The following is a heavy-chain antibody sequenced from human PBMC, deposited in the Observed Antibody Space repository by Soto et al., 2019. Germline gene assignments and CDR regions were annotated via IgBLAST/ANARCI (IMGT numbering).Heavy chain of an antibody. CDR2: TYYRSKWYN. J-gene: IGHJ6*02. D-gene: IGHD4-4*01. V-gene: IGHV6-1*01. Sequence: SQTLSLTCAISGDSVSSNSAAWNWIRQSPSRGLEWLGRTYYRSKWYNDYAVSVKSRITINPDTSKNQFSLQLNSVTPEDTAVYYCARDSYSNYVSWFTYYYYGMDVWGQGTTVTVSS. CDR3: ARDSYSNYVSWFTYYYYGMDV. CDR1: GDSVSSNSAA.